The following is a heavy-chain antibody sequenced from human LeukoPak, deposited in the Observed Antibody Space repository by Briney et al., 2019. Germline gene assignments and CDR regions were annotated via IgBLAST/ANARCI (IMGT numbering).Heavy chain of an antibody. CDR3: ARLGITYYYGSGSYFPWFDP. J-gene: IGHJ5*02. Sequence: PSQTLSLTCTVSGGSISSGSYYWSWIRQPAGKGLEWIGYIYYSGSTNYNPSLKSRVTISVDTSKNQFSLKLSSVTAADTAVYYCARLGITYYYGSGSYFPWFDPWGQGTLVTVSS. V-gene: IGHV4-61*10. D-gene: IGHD3-10*01. CDR2: IYYSGST. CDR1: GGSISSGSYY.